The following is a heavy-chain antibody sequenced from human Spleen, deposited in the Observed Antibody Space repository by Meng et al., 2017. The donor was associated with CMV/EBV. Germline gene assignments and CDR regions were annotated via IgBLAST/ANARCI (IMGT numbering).Heavy chain of an antibody. V-gene: IGHV1-69*05. CDR2: IIPIFGTA. CDR3: ARVKGCSSTSRYAQFYYYYGMDV. CDR1: GGTFSSYA. Sequence: SVKVSCKASGGTFSSYAISWVRQAPGQGLEWMGGIIPIFGTANYAQKFQGRVTITTDESTSTAYMELSSLRSEDTAVYYCARVKGCSSTSRYAQFYYYYGMDVWGQGTTVTVSS. D-gene: IGHD2-2*01. J-gene: IGHJ6*02.